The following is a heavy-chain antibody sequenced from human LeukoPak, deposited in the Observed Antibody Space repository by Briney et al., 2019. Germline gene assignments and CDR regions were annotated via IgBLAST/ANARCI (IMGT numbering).Heavy chain of an antibody. J-gene: IGHJ6*03. CDR2: IKQDGSEK. V-gene: IGHV3-7*01. CDR3: ARHPVIAEGILSARPRTYYYYMDV. CDR1: GFTFSSYW. D-gene: IGHD6-6*01. Sequence: GGSLRLSCEASGFTFSSYWMSWVRQAPGKGLQYVGNIKQDGSEKYYVDSVKGRFTISRDNAKNSVYLQMNSLSAEDTAVYYCARHPVIAEGILSARPRTYYYYMDVWGKGTTVTVSS.